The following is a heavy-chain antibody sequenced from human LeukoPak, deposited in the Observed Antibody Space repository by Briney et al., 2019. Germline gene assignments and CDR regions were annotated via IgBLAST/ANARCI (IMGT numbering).Heavy chain of an antibody. V-gene: IGHV4-61*02. CDR3: ARGQVGRQWLVKYNWFDP. D-gene: IGHD6-19*01. Sequence: SETLSLTCTVSGGSISSGNSYWSWIRQPAGKGLEWIGRISASGSTNYNPSLKNRVTILVDTSRNQFSLRLSSVTAADTAIYFCARGQVGRQWLVKYNWFDPWGQGTLVTVSS. CDR2: ISASGST. J-gene: IGHJ5*02. CDR1: GGSISSGNSY.